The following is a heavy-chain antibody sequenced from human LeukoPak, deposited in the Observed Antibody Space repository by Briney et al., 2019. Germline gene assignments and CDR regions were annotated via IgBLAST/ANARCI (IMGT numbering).Heavy chain of an antibody. D-gene: IGHD6-6*01. V-gene: IGHV5-51*01. CDR3: ARLHGSSLPRVFDF. CDR1: GYSFTSYW. Sequence: GESLKISCKGSGYSFTSYWIGCVRQMPGKGLEWMGIIYPGDSDTRYSPSFQGQVTISVDKSISTAYLQWSSLNASDTAMYYCARLHGSSLPRVFDFWGQGTLVTVSS. J-gene: IGHJ4*02. CDR2: IYPGDSDT.